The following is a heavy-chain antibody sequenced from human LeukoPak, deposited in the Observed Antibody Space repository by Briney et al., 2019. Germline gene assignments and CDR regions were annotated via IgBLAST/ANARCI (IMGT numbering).Heavy chain of an antibody. CDR1: GGSINSDTDY. J-gene: IGHJ3*02. V-gene: IGHV4-39*01. CDR3: VRLVTNTGRYLNAPDI. Sequence: SETLSLTCTVSGGSINSDTDYWGWIRQPPGKGLEWIGIIYYSGTTYYNPSLKSRVTISVDTSKNQFSLKLSSVTAADTAMYYCVRLVTNTGRYLNAPDIWGQGTMVTVS. CDR2: IYYSGTT. D-gene: IGHD1-26*01.